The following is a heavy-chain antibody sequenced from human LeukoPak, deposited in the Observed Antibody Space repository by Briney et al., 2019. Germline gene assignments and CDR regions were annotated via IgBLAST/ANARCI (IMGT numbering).Heavy chain of an antibody. J-gene: IGHJ4*02. V-gene: IGHV3-30-3*02. CDR2: ISYDGSNK. Sequence: QPGRSLRLSCAASGFTFSSYAMHWVRQAPGKGLEWVAVISYDGSNKYYADSVKGRFTISRDNSKNTLYLQMNSLRAEDTAVYYCAKSGDFWSGYCDYWGQGTLVTVSS. CDR1: GFTFSSYA. CDR3: AKSGDFWSGYCDY. D-gene: IGHD3-3*01.